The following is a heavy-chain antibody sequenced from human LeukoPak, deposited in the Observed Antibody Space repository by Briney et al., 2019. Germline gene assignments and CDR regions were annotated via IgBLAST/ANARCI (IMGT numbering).Heavy chain of an antibody. D-gene: IGHD2/OR15-2a*01. CDR3: VRDVSRRIGMDV. V-gene: IGHV3-21*01. CDR1: GFIFNSYT. J-gene: IGHJ6*02. CDR2: ISPVSSYT. Sequence: GGSLRLSCLASGFIFNSYTMNWVREAPGKGLEWVSTISPVSSYTWYAESVKGRFTISRDNPKNSLYLQMDSLRAEDTAVYYCVRDVSRRIGMDVWGQGTTVSVSS.